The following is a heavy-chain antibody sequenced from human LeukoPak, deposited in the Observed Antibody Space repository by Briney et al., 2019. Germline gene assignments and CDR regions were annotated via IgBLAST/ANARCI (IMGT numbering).Heavy chain of an antibody. CDR3: AKGMNNAPEY. V-gene: IGHV3-23*01. CDR1: GFTFSTYA. CDR2: LSGSGDGT. J-gene: IGHJ4*02. Sequence: GGSLRLSCAASGFTFSTYAMSWVRQAPGRGLEWVSSLSGSGDGTYYADSVKGRFTISRANSENTLYLQMNGLRAEDTAIYYCAKGMNNAPEYWGQGTLVTVSS. D-gene: IGHD1-14*01.